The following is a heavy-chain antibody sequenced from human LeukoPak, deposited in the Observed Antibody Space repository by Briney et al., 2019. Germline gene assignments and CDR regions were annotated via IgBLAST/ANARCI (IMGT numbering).Heavy chain of an antibody. Sequence: SETLSLTCTVSGGSISSYYWSWIRQPPGKGLEWSGYIYYSGSTNYNPSLKSRVTISVDTSNNQFSLKLRSVTAADTAVYYCAREYYDFWSGSMGVWGKGTTVTVSS. V-gene: IGHV4-59*01. CDR1: GGSISSYY. J-gene: IGHJ6*04. CDR3: AREYYDFWSGSMGV. D-gene: IGHD3-3*01. CDR2: IYYSGST.